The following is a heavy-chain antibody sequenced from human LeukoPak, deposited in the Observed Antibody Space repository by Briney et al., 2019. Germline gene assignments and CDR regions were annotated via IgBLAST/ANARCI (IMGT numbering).Heavy chain of an antibody. J-gene: IGHJ4*02. D-gene: IGHD3-10*01. CDR2: ISGSGGST. CDR1: GFTFSSYA. V-gene: IGHV3-23*01. CDR3: AKDGNVWFGELGFDY. Sequence: PGGSLRLSCAASGFTFSSYAMSWVRQAPGKGLEWVSAISGSGGSTYYADSVKGLFTIPRDNSKNTLYLQMNSLRAEDTAVYYCAKDGNVWFGELGFDYWGQGTLVTVSS.